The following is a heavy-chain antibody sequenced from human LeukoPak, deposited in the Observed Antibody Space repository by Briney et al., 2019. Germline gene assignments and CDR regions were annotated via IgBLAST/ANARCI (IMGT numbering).Heavy chain of an antibody. CDR3: ARDYCSSTSCLVDWFDP. CDR2: INPNSGGT. J-gene: IGHJ5*02. D-gene: IGHD2-2*01. CDR1: GYTFTCYY. V-gene: IGHV1-2*02. Sequence: ASVKVSCKASGYTFTCYYMHWVRQAPGQGLEWMGWINPNSGGTNYAQKFQGRVTMTRDTSINTAYMELSRLRSDDTAVYYCARDYCSSTSCLVDWFDPWGQGTLVTVSS.